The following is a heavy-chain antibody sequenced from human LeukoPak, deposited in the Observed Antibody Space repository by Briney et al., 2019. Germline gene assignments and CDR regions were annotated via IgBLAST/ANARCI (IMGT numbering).Heavy chain of an antibody. CDR1: GFTFSNDG. J-gene: IGHJ5*02. Sequence: PVGSLRLSCAASGFTFSNDGMHWGRQAPGKGLEWVAVIWYDGSNKYYADSVKGRFTISRDNSKNTLYLQMNSLRAEDTAVYYCAKGLYDSSGFLVFAWGQGTLVTVSS. CDR2: IWYDGSNK. D-gene: IGHD3-22*01. V-gene: IGHV3-33*06. CDR3: AKGLYDSSGFLVFA.